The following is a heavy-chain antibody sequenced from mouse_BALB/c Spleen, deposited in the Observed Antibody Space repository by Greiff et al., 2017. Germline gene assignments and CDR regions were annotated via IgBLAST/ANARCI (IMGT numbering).Heavy chain of an antibody. V-gene: IGHV1S34*01. CDR2: ISGYNGAT. CDR1: GYSFTGYY. D-gene: IGHD2-3*01. CDR3: ARDGYSHYMDY. J-gene: IGHJ2*01. Sequence: LVKPGASVKISCKASGYSFTGYYMHWVKQSHGKSLEWIGYISGYNGATSYNQKFKGKATFTVDTSSSTAYMQFNSLTSEDSAVYYCARDGYSHYMDYWGQGTTVTVSS.